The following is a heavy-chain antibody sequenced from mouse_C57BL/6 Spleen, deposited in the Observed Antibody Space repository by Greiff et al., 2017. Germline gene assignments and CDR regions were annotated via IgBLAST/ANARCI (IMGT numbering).Heavy chain of an antibody. CDR2: INRDGGST. V-gene: IGHV5-2*01. CDR3: AREHLSWFAY. CDR1: EYEFPSHD. Sequence: EVKLVESGGGLVQPGESLKLSCESTEYEFPSHDMSWVRKTPEQRLELVAAINRDGGSTYYTDTFERRFIISRDNTKKTLYLQMSSLRSEDTALCYCAREHLSWFAYWGQGTLVTVSA. J-gene: IGHJ3*01.